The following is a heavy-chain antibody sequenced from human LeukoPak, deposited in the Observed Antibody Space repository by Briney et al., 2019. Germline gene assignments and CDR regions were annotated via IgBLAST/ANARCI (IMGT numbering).Heavy chain of an antibody. CDR1: GFTFSSFD. CDR3: ARGPPRGKYYYMDV. J-gene: IGHJ6*03. CDR2: IGTASDT. Sequence: PGGSLRLSCAASGFTFSSFDMHWVRQPTGQGLEWVSTIGTASDTYYPGSVEGRFTLSRDNAKISLYLQMNSLTAGDTAVYYCARGPPRGKYYYMDVWGKGTTVTVSS. D-gene: IGHD1-1*01. V-gene: IGHV3-13*01.